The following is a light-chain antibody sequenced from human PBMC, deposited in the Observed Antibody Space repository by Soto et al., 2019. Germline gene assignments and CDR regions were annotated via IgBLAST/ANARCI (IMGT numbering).Light chain of an antibody. CDR2: DVS. Sequence: QSALTQPASVSGSPGQSITISCTGTSSDVGGYNYVSWYQQHPGKAPKLMIYDVSNRPSGASNRFSGSKSGNTASLTISCLQAADEADYYCSSYTSSSTLVFGGGTKLTVL. CDR1: SSDVGGYNY. CDR3: SSYTSSSTLV. V-gene: IGLV2-14*01. J-gene: IGLJ2*01.